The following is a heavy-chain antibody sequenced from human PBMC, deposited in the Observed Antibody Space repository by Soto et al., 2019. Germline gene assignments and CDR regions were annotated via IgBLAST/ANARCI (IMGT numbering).Heavy chain of an antibody. D-gene: IGHD6-6*01. Sequence: QLLESGGGLVQPGGSLRLSCAASGFTFYNYAMSWVRQAPGKGLEWVSAISGSGGSPYYADSVKGRFTISRDNSKNTMYLQMNSLRAADTALYYCAKDQGASLTASRPTDYWGQGTLVTVSS. V-gene: IGHV3-23*01. CDR1: GFTFYNYA. CDR3: AKDQGASLTASRPTDY. CDR2: ISGSGGSP. J-gene: IGHJ4*02.